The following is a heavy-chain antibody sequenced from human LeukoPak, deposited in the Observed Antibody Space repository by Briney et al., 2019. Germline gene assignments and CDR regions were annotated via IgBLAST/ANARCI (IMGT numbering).Heavy chain of an antibody. V-gene: IGHV4-34*01. CDR2: INHSGST. J-gene: IGHJ4*02. D-gene: IGHD1-26*01. CDR3: ARRRGARGPFDY. Sequence: SETLSLTCALYGGSFSGYYWSWLRQPPGKGLEWIGEINHSGSTNYNPSLKSRVTISVDTSKNQFSLKLSSVTAADTAVYYCARRRGARGPFDYWGQGTLVTVSS. CDR1: GGSFSGYY.